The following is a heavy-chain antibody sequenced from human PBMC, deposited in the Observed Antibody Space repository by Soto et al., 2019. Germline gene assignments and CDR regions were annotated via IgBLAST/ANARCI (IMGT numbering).Heavy chain of an antibody. CDR3: AHRDGFGEFDP. Sequence: QITLKESGPTLVQPTQTLTLTCTFSGFSLTTSGVGVGWIRQPPGKALEWLALIYWDDDKRYSPSLKSRLTITKDTSRNQVVLTMTNMDPVDTATYFCAHRDGFGEFDPWGQGTLVTVSS. V-gene: IGHV2-5*02. CDR1: GFSLTTSGVG. CDR2: IYWDDDK. D-gene: IGHD3-10*01. J-gene: IGHJ5*02.